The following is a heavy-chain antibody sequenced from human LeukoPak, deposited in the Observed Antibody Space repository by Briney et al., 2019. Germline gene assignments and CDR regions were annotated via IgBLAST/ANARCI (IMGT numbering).Heavy chain of an antibody. CDR1: GFTFSSYA. CDR2: ISVSGNT. V-gene: IGHV3-23*01. CDR3: AELGITMIGGV. J-gene: IGHJ6*04. Sequence: GGSLRLSCAASGFTFSSYAMSWVRQAPGKGLEWVSAISVSGNTYHADSVKGRFTISRDSSKNTLYLQMNSLRAEDTAVYYCAELGITMIGGVWGKGTTVTISS. D-gene: IGHD3-10*02.